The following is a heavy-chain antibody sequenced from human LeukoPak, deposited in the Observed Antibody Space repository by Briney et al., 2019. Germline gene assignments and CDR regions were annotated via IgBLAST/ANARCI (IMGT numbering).Heavy chain of an antibody. Sequence: ESGGSLRLSCDASGFSISDYYMSWIRQSPGKGLEWISYMTSGAGSTKYADSVKGRFTISRDKAKNSVALQLNSLRAEDTAVYYCTKERRGTYYAFESCGEGTLVTVSS. CDR3: TKERRGTYYAFES. V-gene: IGHV3-11*01. J-gene: IGHJ4*02. CDR1: GFSISDYY. CDR2: MTSGAGST. D-gene: IGHD3-16*01.